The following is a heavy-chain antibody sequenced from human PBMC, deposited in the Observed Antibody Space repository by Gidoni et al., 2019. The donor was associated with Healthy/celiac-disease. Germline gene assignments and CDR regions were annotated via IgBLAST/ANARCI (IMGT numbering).Heavy chain of an antibody. CDR2: IRSKAYGGTT. J-gene: IGHJ4*02. V-gene: IGHV3-49*04. Sequence: EVQLVESGGGLVQPGRSLRLSCTASGFTFGDYAMSWVRQAPGKGLEWVGFIRSKAYGGTTEYAASVKGRFTISRDDSKSIAYLQMNSLKTEDTAVYYCTREPTIFGVVIPEMIYFDYWGQGTLVTVSS. CDR1: GFTFGDYA. D-gene: IGHD3-3*01. CDR3: TREPTIFGVVIPEMIYFDY.